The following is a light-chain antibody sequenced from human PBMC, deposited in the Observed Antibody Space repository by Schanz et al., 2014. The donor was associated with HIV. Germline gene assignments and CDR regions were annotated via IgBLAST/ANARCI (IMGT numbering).Light chain of an antibody. CDR2: GNG. Sequence: QSVLAQPPSVSGAPGQDVTISCTGNTSNIGATFHVHWYQQLPGKAPKLLISGNGGRSSGVPDRFSVSSSGTSASLVISDLRSEDEADYYCQSYDNSLRSYVFGTGTKVTVL. CDR3: QSYDNSLRSYV. CDR1: TSNIGATFH. V-gene: IGLV1-40*01. J-gene: IGLJ1*01.